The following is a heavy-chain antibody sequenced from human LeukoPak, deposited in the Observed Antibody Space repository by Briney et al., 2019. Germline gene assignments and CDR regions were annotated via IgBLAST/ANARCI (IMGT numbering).Heavy chain of an antibody. CDR1: GYTFTSYY. V-gene: IGHV1-69*13. D-gene: IGHD2-2*01. Sequence: GASVKVSCKASGYTFTSYYMHWVRQAPGQGLEWMGGIIPVLSTANYAQKFQDRVTITADESTSTTYMELSSLKSEDTAVYYCAKGVVVAPDVTPFDYWGQGTLVTVSS. J-gene: IGHJ4*02. CDR3: AKGVVVAPDVTPFDY. CDR2: IIPVLSTA.